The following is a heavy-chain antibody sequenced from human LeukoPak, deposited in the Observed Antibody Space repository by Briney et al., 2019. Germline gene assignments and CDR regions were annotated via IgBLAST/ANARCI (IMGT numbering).Heavy chain of an antibody. V-gene: IGHV4-39*07. Sequence: GXSXXSSIXYWGWIRQXPGXGLEWIGSIYYSGSTYYNPSLMSRFTISVDTAXNQFSLHLSSVTAADTAVYXXXXXXXXXXXXGXXXXFDSXGXGXLVTVSS. CDR3: XXXXXXXXXXGXXXXFDS. CDR1: GXSXXSSIXY. CDR2: IYYSGST. J-gene: IGHJ4*02.